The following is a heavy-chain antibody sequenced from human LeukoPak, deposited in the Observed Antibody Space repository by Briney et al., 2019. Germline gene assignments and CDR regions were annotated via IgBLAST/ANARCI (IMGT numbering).Heavy chain of an antibody. CDR2: ISGSGGST. Sequence: GGSLRLSCAASGFTFSSYGMSWVRQAPGKGLEWVSGISGSGGSTYYADSVKGRFTISRDNAKNTLYLQMNSLRVEDTAVYYCARGGAAGISFGGQGTLVSVSS. CDR3: ARGGAAGISF. J-gene: IGHJ4*02. V-gene: IGHV3-23*01. D-gene: IGHD6-13*01. CDR1: GFTFSSYG.